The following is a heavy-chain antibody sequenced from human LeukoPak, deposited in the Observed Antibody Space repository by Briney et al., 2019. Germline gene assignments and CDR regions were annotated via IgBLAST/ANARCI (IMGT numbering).Heavy chain of an antibody. V-gene: IGHV3-30-3*01. J-gene: IGHJ4*02. D-gene: IGHD2-21*01. CDR2: ISYDGNDK. CDR1: GFTFSSYA. Sequence: GRSLRLSCAASGFTFSSYAMHWVRQAPGRGLEWVAVISYDGNDKYYADSVTGRFTISRDNSKNTVYLQMNSLRAEDTAVYYCARDCGGNRRYYFDYWGQGTLVTVSS. CDR3: ARDCGGNRRYYFDY.